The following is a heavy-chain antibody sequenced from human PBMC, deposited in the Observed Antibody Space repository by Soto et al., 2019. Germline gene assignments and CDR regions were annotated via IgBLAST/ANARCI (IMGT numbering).Heavy chain of an antibody. D-gene: IGHD5-12*01. CDR3: AKIFYREEDGYNFFDS. J-gene: IGHJ4*02. Sequence: PGGYLRLCCSASGFTFSNCAMSWVRQAPGKGLEWVSTSSGRGGSTYYADSVKGRLTISRDNSKNTLFLQMNSLRAEDTAVYYCAKIFYREEDGYNFFDSWGQGTLVTVSS. CDR2: SSGRGGST. CDR1: GFTFSNCA. V-gene: IGHV3-23*01.